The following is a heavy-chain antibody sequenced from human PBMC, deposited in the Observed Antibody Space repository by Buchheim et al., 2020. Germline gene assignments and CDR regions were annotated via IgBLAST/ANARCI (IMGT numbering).Heavy chain of an antibody. CDR1: GASISSRNW. CDR2: IYQSGTT. D-gene: IGHD6-13*01. CDR3: AKTGAQGYLEY. V-gene: IGHV4-4*02. J-gene: IGHJ4*02. Sequence: QVQLQESGPGLVKPSGTLSLTCSVSGASISSRNWWTWVRQSPGKGLEWIGEIYQSGTTNYNPSLKSRIPISMVKSKNQFSLKVNSVTAADTAVFYCAKTGAQGYLEYWGQG.